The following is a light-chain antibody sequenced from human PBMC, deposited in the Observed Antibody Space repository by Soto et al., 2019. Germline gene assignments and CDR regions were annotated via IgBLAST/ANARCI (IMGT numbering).Light chain of an antibody. J-gene: IGLJ3*02. V-gene: IGLV1-44*01. Sequence: QSVLTQPPSASGTPGQRVTISCSGSSSNIGSKTVNWYQQLPGTAPKLLMYSNIQRPSGVPDRFSGSKSGTSASLAISGLXAEDEAEYYCAAWDDSRNGPVFGGGTKLTVL. CDR1: SSNIGSKT. CDR3: AAWDDSRNGPV. CDR2: SNI.